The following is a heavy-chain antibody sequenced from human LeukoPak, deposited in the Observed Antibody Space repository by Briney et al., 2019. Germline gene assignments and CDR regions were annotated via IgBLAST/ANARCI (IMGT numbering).Heavy chain of an antibody. CDR2: ISGGGGST. Sequence: GGSLRLSCAASGFIFSSYAMNWVRQAPGKGLEWVSGISGGGGSTYFADSVKGRFTISRDNSKNTLSLQMNSLRAEDTAVYYCVKGDNSGSSSSYDYWGQGTLVTVSS. J-gene: IGHJ4*02. D-gene: IGHD3-10*01. CDR3: VKGDNSGSSSSYDY. CDR1: GFIFSSYA. V-gene: IGHV3-23*01.